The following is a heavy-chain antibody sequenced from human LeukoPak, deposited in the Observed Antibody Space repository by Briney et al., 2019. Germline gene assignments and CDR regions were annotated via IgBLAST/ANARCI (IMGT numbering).Heavy chain of an antibody. Sequence: PGGSLRLSCAASGFIFSSYGIHWVRQAPGKGLEWVAFIRYDGSNKYYADSVKGRFTISRDNSKNTLYLQMNSLRAEDTAVYYCASQPRAVWFGELLSGKFDPWGQGTLVTVSS. CDR1: GFIFSSYG. J-gene: IGHJ5*02. CDR2: IRYDGSNK. V-gene: IGHV3-30*02. D-gene: IGHD3-10*01. CDR3: ASQPRAVWFGELLSGKFDP.